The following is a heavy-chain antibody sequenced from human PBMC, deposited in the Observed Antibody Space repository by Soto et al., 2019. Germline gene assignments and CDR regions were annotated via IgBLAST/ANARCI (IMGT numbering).Heavy chain of an antibody. CDR3: AKGRASDCPGCTQDY. Sequence: GGSLRLSCAASAFTFSSYAMSWVRQAPGKGLEWVSAVSGSGDSTYYADSVKGRFTISRDNSKNTLYLQMNSLRAEDTAVYYCAKGRASDCPGCTQDYWGQGTMVTVSS. V-gene: IGHV3-23*01. J-gene: IGHJ4*02. CDR1: AFTFSSYA. CDR2: VSGSGDST. D-gene: IGHD2-21*02.